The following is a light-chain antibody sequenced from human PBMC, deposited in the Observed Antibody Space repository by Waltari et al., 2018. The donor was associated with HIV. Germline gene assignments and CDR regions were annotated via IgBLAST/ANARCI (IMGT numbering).Light chain of an antibody. CDR1: SSNIGSNY. V-gene: IGLV1-47*01. J-gene: IGLJ3*02. CDR3: AAWDDSLSGWV. Sequence: QSVLTQPPSASGTPGQRVTISCSGSSSNIGSNYVYWYQQLPGTAPKLLIYRNHPRPSGVPDRFSGSKSGTSASLAIRGLRSEDEADYYCAAWDDSLSGWVFGGGTKLTVL. CDR2: RNH.